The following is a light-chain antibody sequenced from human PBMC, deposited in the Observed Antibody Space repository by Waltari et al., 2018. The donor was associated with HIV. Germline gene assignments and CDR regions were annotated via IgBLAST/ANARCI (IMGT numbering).Light chain of an antibody. Sequence: QSALTQPPSASGSPGQSVTLSCTGTSSDVGGYHYVSWYQQYPGQAPKLIIYEVTKRPSGVPDRFSCSKSGNTASLTVSGLQADDDADYYCSSYAGNNNLVFGGGTKVTVL. CDR1: SSDVGGYHY. CDR2: EVT. J-gene: IGLJ3*02. V-gene: IGLV2-8*01. CDR3: SSYAGNNNLV.